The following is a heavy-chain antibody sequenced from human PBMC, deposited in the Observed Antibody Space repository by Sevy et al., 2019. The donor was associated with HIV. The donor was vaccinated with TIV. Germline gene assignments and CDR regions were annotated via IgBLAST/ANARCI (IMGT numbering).Heavy chain of an antibody. CDR1: GFTFNYHF. J-gene: IGHJ4*02. CDR3: ARGDYDGSLYYIDY. V-gene: IGHV3-21*06. D-gene: IGHD3-10*01. CDR2: FSSASSYI. Sequence: GGSLRLSCAASGFTFNYHFMNWVRQVPGKGLEWVSYFSSASSYINYSDSVKGRFTSSRDNAKNLVFLEMNNLRPEDTAVYFCARGDYDGSLYYIDYWGQGTLVTVSS.